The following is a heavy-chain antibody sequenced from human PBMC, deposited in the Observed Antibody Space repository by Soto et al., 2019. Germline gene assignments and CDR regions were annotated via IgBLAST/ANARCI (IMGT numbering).Heavy chain of an antibody. CDR3: ATMNGYFEY. CDR2: ITATGDRT. V-gene: IGHV3-23*01. J-gene: IGHJ4*02. CDR1: GFRLSSYR. D-gene: IGHD3-22*01. Sequence: GGSLRLSCSDSGFRLSSYRMSWVRQTPGKGLEWVAAITATGDRTYYADSVTGSFTISRDNSKKTHYLQMTSLRAEDTAMYYCATMNGYFEYWGQGTPVTVSS.